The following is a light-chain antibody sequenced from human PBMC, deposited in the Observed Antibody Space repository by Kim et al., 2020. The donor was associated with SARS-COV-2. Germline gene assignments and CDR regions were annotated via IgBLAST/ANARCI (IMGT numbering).Light chain of an antibody. CDR3: QVWDSGVI. J-gene: IGLJ2*01. CDR1: NIERRT. CDR2: RDR. V-gene: IGLV3-9*01. Sequence: VSVALGQPARITGGGSNIERRTVNWYQQKPGQAPFLVIYRDRTRPSGIPERFSGSNSGNTATLTISSAQVADEADYYCQVWDSGVIFGGGTQLTVL.